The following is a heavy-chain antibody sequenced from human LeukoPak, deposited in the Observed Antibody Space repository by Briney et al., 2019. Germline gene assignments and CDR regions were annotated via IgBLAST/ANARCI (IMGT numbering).Heavy chain of an antibody. D-gene: IGHD3-22*01. CDR1: GGSISFYY. V-gene: IGHV4-4*07. CDR3: ARDADSSGYSYFDY. Sequence: SETLSLTCTVSGGSISFYYWSWIRQPAGKGLEWIGRIYTSGSTNYNPSLKSRVTMSVDTSKNQFSLKLSSVTAADTAVYYCARDADSSGYSYFDYWGQGTLVTVSS. CDR2: IYTSGST. J-gene: IGHJ4*02.